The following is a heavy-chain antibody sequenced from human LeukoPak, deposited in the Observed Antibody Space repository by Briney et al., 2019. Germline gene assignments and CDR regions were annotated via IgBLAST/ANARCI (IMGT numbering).Heavy chain of an antibody. Sequence: ASVKVSCKASGYTFTGYYMHWVRQAPGQGLEWMGWINPNSGGTNYAQKFQGRVTMTRDTSISTAYMELSRLRSDDTAVYYCARLNYYDSSGYPSWGQGTLVTVSS. CDR3: ARLNYYDSSGYPS. V-gene: IGHV1-2*02. D-gene: IGHD3-22*01. CDR1: GYTFTGYY. J-gene: IGHJ4*02. CDR2: INPNSGGT.